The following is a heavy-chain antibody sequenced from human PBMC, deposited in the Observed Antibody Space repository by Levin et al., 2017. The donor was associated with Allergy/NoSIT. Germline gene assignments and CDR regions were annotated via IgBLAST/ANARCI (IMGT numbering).Heavy chain of an antibody. CDR2: INPNSGGT. V-gene: IGHV1-2*06. J-gene: IGHJ4*02. D-gene: IGHD2-8*02. Sequence: ASVKVSCKASGYTFTGYYMHWVRQAPGQGLEWMGRINPNSGGTNYAQKFQGRVTMTRDTSISTAYMELSRLRSDDTAVYYCARDHNGCTGGVCYRGFDYWGQGTLVTVSS. CDR3: ARDHNGCTGGVCYRGFDY. CDR1: GYTFTGYY.